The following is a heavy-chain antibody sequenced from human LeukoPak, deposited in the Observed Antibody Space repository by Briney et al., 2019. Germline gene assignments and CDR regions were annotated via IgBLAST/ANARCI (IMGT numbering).Heavy chain of an antibody. CDR1: GFTFTSYG. J-gene: IGHJ4*02. Sequence: PGGSLRLSCAASGFTFTSYGMTWVRQAPGKGLEWVSSISSSSSCIYYSDSVKGRFTISRDNAKNSLYLQMNSLKADDTAVYYCTRGAGTGWRFDSWGQGTLVTVSS. V-gene: IGHV3-21*01. CDR2: ISSSSSCI. D-gene: IGHD6-19*01. CDR3: TRGAGTGWRFDS.